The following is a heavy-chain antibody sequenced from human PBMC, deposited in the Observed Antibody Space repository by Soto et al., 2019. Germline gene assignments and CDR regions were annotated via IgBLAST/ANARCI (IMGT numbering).Heavy chain of an antibody. D-gene: IGHD3-16*02. CDR2: IYWNDYK. Sequence: SGPTLVNPTQTLTLTCTFSGFSLSTSGVGVGWIRQPPGKALEWLALIYWNDYKRYSPSLKSRLTITKDTSKNQVVLTMTNMEPVDTATYYCARRYSSSCFDPWGQGTLVTDSS. CDR3: ARRYSSSCFDP. CDR1: GFSLSTSGVG. J-gene: IGHJ5*02. V-gene: IGHV2-5*01.